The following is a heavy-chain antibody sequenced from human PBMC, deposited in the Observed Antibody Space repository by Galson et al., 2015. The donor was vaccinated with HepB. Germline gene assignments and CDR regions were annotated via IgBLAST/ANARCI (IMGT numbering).Heavy chain of an antibody. Sequence: SLRLSCAASGFTFSSYGMHWVRQAPGKGLEWVAFIRYDGSNKYYADSVKGRFTISRDNSKNTLYLQMNSLRAEDTAVYYCAKDKRYSSSWYFDYWGQGTLVTVSS. J-gene: IGHJ4*02. CDR3: AKDKRYSSSWYFDY. CDR2: IRYDGSNK. CDR1: GFTFSSYG. D-gene: IGHD6-13*01. V-gene: IGHV3-30*02.